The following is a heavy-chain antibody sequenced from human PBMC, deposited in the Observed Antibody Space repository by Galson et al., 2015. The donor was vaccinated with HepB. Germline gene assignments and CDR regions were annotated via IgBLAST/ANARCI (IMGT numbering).Heavy chain of an antibody. J-gene: IGHJ3*02. CDR2: ISHDETTK. CDR1: GFGFSDYA. CDR3: ATVAWVVNPGFDI. V-gene: IGHV3-30*02. D-gene: IGHD4-23*01. Sequence: SLRLPCAASGFGFSDYAMHWVRQAPVKGLDWVAYISHDETTKKYAASVKGRFTVSRDNSKDTVYLQLNSLRTGDTAVYYCATVAWVVNPGFDIWGQGAMVTVSP.